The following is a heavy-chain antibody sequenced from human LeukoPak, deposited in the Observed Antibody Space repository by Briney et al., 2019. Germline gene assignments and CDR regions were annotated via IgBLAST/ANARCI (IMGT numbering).Heavy chain of an antibody. D-gene: IGHD4/OR15-4a*01. CDR3: AKDYGAGLDY. J-gene: IGHJ4*02. Sequence: GGSLRLSCAASGFTFSSYGMHWVRQAPGKGLEWVAVISYDGSNKYYADSVKGRFTISRDNSKNTLYLQMNSLRAEDTAVCYCAKDYGAGLDYWGQGTLVTVSS. V-gene: IGHV3-30*18. CDR1: GFTFSSYG. CDR2: ISYDGSNK.